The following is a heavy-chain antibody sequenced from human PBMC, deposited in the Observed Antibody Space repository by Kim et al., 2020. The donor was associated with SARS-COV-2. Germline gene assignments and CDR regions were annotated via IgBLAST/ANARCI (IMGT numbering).Heavy chain of an antibody. D-gene: IGHD4-17*01. V-gene: IGHV3-9*01. Sequence: GSIGYADSVKGRFTISRDNAKNSLYLQMNSLRAEDTALYYCAGYGDYAGAWGQGTLVTVSS. CDR3: AGYGDYAGA. CDR2: GSI. J-gene: IGHJ4*02.